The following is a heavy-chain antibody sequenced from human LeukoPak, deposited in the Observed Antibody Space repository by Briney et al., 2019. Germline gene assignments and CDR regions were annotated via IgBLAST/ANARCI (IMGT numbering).Heavy chain of an antibody. Sequence: QPGGSLRLSCAASGFTFSSYEMNWVRQAPGKGLEWVSYISSSGSTIYYADSVKGRFTISRDNAKNSLYLQMNSLRTEDTAVYYCARDAEQWLADDYWGQGTLVTVSS. J-gene: IGHJ4*02. CDR2: ISSSGSTI. CDR3: ARDAEQWLADDY. D-gene: IGHD6-19*01. CDR1: GFTFSSYE. V-gene: IGHV3-48*03.